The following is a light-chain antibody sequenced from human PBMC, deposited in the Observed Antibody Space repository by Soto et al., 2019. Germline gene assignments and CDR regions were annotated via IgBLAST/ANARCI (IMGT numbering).Light chain of an antibody. J-gene: IGKJ3*01. Sequence: EIVMTQSPATLSVSPGERATLSCRASQSVSSNLAWYQQKPGQAPRLLIYGASTRATGIPARFSGSGSGTELTLTISSLQSEDFAVYYCQQYNNWPPPFTFGPGTKVDIK. CDR3: QQYNNWPPPFT. CDR1: QSVSSN. V-gene: IGKV3-15*01. CDR2: GAS.